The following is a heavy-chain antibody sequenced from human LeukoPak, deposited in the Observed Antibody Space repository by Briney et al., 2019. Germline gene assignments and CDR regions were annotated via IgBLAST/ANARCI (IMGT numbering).Heavy chain of an antibody. J-gene: IGHJ6*03. CDR3: AKSGGSCSGGSCYYYYYYMDV. V-gene: IGHV3-23*01. CDR2: ISGSGGST. D-gene: IGHD2-15*01. Sequence: GGSLRLSCAASGFTFSSHASSWVRRAPGKGLEWVSTISGSGGSTYYADSVKGRFTISRDNSKNTLYLQMNSLRAEDTAVYYCAKSGGSCSGGSCYYYYYYMDVWGKGTTVTVSS. CDR1: GFTFSSHA.